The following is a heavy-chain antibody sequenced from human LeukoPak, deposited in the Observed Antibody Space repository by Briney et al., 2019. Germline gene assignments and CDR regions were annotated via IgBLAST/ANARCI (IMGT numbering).Heavy chain of an antibody. CDR2: IFHSGNT. D-gene: IGHD6-13*01. V-gene: IGHV4-38-2*01. Sequence: PSETLSLTCAVSGYSISSGYYWGWFRQPPGKGLEWIGCIFHSGNTYYNPSLKSRVSISVDTSKNHFSLKLTSVTAADSAVYYCARQGGSSSPYYYCYMDVWGKGTTVTVSS. J-gene: IGHJ6*03. CDR1: GYSISSGYY. CDR3: ARQGGSSSPYYYCYMDV.